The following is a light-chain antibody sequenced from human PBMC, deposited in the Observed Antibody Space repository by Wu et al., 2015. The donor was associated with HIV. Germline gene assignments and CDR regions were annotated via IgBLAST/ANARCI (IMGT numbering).Light chain of an antibody. V-gene: IGKV1-27*01. CDR2: DAY. J-gene: IGKJ4*01. Sequence: DIQMTQSPSSLSASVGDRVTITCRASQSINNYLAWYQQRPGKVPKLLIYDAYTLQSGVPSRFSGSGSGTGFTLTISSLQPEDVATYYCQKYDDAPLTFGGGTKVEIK. CDR1: QSINNY. CDR3: QKYDDAPLT.